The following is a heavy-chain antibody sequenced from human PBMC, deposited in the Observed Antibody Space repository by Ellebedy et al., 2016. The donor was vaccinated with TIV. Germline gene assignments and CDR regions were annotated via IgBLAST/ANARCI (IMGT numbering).Heavy chain of an antibody. Sequence: GESLKISXKGSGYSFISYWIGWVRQVPGKGLEWMAIIYPGDSDTRYSPSFQGQVTISADKSISTAYLQWSSLQASDTAIYYCARHGADPEFDYWGQGTLVTVSS. J-gene: IGHJ4*02. CDR2: IYPGDSDT. D-gene: IGHD4/OR15-4a*01. V-gene: IGHV5-51*01. CDR1: GYSFISYW. CDR3: ARHGADPEFDY.